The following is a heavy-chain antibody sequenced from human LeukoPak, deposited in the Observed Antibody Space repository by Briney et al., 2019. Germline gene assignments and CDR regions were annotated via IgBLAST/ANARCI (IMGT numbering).Heavy chain of an antibody. CDR2: ISYDGSNK. V-gene: IGHV3-30-3*01. J-gene: IGHJ4*02. Sequence: QPGRSLRLSCAASGFTFSSYAMHWVRQAPGKGLEWVAVISYDGSNKYYADSVKGRFTISRDNSKNTLYLRMNSLRAEDTAVYYCARGYYDSSGYYYGFDYWGQGTLVIVSS. CDR1: GFTFSSYA. D-gene: IGHD3-22*01. CDR3: ARGYYDSSGYYYGFDY.